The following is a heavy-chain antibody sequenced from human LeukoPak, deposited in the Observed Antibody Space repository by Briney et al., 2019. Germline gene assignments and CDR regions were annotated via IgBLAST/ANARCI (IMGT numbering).Heavy chain of an antibody. CDR3: ARDRGPGGWLGFDY. CDR1: GFTFSSYW. J-gene: IGHJ4*02. D-gene: IGHD6-19*01. CDR2: IKQDGSEK. V-gene: IGHV3-7*01. Sequence: GSLRLSCAASGFTFSSYWMSWVRQAPGKGLEWVANIKQDGSEKYYVDSVKGRFTISRDNAKNSLYLQMNSLRAEDTAVYYCARDRGPGGWLGFDYWGQGTLVTVSS.